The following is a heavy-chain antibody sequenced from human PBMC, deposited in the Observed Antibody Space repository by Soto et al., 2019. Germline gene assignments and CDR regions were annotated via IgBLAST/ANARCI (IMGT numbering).Heavy chain of an antibody. CDR2: IYYSGST. D-gene: IGHD4-17*01. Sequence: PSETLSLTCTVSGGSISSNSYYWGWIRQPPGKGLEWIGTIYYSGSTYYNPSLKSRVTISVDTSNNQFSLKLSSVTAAYTAVYYCARLDYGDYTIYWGQGTLVTVSS. J-gene: IGHJ4*02. CDR1: GGSISSNSYY. CDR3: ARLDYGDYTIY. V-gene: IGHV4-39*01.